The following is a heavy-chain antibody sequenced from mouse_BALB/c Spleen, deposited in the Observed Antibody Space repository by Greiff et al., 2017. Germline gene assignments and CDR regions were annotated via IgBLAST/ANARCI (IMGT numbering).Heavy chain of an antibody. CDR2: INPSTGYT. Sequence: QVQLQQSGAELAKPGASVKMSCKASGYTFTSYWMHWVKQRPGQGLEWIGYINPSTGYTEYNQKFKDKATLTADKSSSTAYMQLSSLTSEDSAVYYCTRGMVRPHWYFDVWGEGTTVTVSS. J-gene: IGHJ1*01. CDR1: GYTFTSYW. CDR3: TRGMVRPHWYFDV. D-gene: IGHD2-14*01. V-gene: IGHV1-7*01.